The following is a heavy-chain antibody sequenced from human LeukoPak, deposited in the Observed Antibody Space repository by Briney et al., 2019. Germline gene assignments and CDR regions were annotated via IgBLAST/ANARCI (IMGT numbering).Heavy chain of an antibody. CDR3: TRGEYSGSTYYFDY. D-gene: IGHD1-26*01. J-gene: IGHJ4*02. V-gene: IGHV4-34*01. CDR2: INHSGST. CDR1: GGSFSGYY. Sequence: PSETLSLTCAVYGGSFSGYYWSWIRQPPGKGLEWIGEINHSGSTNYNPSLKSRVTISVDTSKNQFSLKLSSVTAADTAVYYCTRGEYSGSTYYFDYWGQGTLVTVSS.